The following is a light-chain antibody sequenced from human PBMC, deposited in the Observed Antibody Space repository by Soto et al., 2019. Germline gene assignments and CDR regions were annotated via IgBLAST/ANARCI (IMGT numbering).Light chain of an antibody. CDR3: KEYSSSPGLFT. Sequence: EIVLTQSPGALSFSPGERATLSCRASQSVSNNYSAWYQQKPGQAPRLLIYGASSRATGIPDRFSGSGSGTGFTLTISRLEPEDFAEYYCKEYSSSPGLFTFVPGTKVYIK. V-gene: IGKV3-20*01. CDR2: GAS. J-gene: IGKJ3*01. CDR1: QSVSNNY.